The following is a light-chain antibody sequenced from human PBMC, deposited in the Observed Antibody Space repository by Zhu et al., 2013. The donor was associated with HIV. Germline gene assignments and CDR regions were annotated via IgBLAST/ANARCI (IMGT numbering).Light chain of an antibody. Sequence: KVLTQSPDILSVFPGERATLSCRASQPVSSNYLAWYQHKPGQAPRLVIYDASTRATGIPARFSGSGSGADFSLTINSLESDDFAVYYCQQRSHWPPWTFGQGTKVEIK. J-gene: IGKJ1*01. CDR2: DAS. V-gene: IGKV3D-20*02. CDR3: QQRSHWPPWT. CDR1: QPVSSNY.